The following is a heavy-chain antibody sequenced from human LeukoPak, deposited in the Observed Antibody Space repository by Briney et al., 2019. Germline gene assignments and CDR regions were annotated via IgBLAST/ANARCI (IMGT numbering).Heavy chain of an antibody. J-gene: IGHJ4*02. CDR2: ITYDGYYK. V-gene: IGHV3-30*03. CDR3: ARDLSPVVRASPMGY. CDR1: GFTFTSYG. D-gene: IGHD3-10*01. Sequence: GTSLRLSCAASGFTFTSYGMHCVRQAPRKGLEWVALITYDGYYKYYSDSLKGRFTISSDTSKNTMYLQMNSLRAEDTAVYYCARDLSPVVRASPMGYWGQGTLVTVSS.